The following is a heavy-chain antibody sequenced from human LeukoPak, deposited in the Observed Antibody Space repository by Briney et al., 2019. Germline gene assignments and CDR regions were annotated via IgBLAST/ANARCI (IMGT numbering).Heavy chain of an antibody. CDR2: IYHSGST. J-gene: IGHJ4*02. D-gene: IGHD6-19*01. Sequence: SETLSLTCAVSGYSISSGYYWGWIRQPPGKGLEWIGSIYHSGSTNYNPSLKSRVTISVDTSKNQFSLKLSSVTAADTAVYYCARARGAVAGYFDFWGQGTLVTVSS. CDR3: ARARGAVAGYFDF. V-gene: IGHV4-38-2*01. CDR1: GYSISSGYY.